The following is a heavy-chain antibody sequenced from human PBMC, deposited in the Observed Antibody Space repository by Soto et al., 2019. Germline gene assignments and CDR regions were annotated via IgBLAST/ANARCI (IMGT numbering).Heavy chain of an antibody. D-gene: IGHD3-3*01. J-gene: IGHJ4*02. CDR2: IIPIFGTA. CDR1: GGTFSSYA. CDR3: AVDSDFGVVSYY. Sequence: QVQLVQSGAEVKKPGSSVKVSCKASGGTFSSYAISWVRQAPGQGLEWMGGIIPIFGTANYAQKFQVRVTITADESTSTAYMELSSLRSEDTAVYCCAVDSDFGVVSYYCGQGTLGTVSS. V-gene: IGHV1-69*01.